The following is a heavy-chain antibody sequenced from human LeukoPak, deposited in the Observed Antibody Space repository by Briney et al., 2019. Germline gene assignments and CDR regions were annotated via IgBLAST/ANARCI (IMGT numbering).Heavy chain of an antibody. CDR1: GFTFSSYG. CDR3: AKIAAAGPISDDY. Sequence: GGSLRLSCAASGFTFSSYGMSWVRQAPGKGLEWVSVISGSGGSTYYADSVKGRFTISRDNSKNTLYLQMNSLRAEATAVYYCAKIAAAGPISDDYWGQGTLITVFS. CDR2: ISGSGGST. V-gene: IGHV3-23*01. D-gene: IGHD6-13*01. J-gene: IGHJ4*02.